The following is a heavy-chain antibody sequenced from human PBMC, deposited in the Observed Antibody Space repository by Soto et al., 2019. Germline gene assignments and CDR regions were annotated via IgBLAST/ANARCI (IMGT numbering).Heavy chain of an antibody. V-gene: IGHV4-34*01. CDR3: ARGRYYYDNYSPSVW. Sequence: SETLSLTCAVYGGSFSGYYWSWIRQPPGKGLEWIGEINHSGSTNYNPSLKSRVTISVDTSKNQFSLKLSSVTAADTAVYYCARGRYYYDNYSPSVWWGQGTLVTVSS. J-gene: IGHJ4*02. CDR1: GGSFSGYY. CDR2: INHSGST. D-gene: IGHD3-22*01.